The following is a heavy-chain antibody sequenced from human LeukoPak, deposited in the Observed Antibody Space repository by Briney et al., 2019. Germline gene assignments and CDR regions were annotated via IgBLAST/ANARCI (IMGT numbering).Heavy chain of an antibody. V-gene: IGHV1-2*02. CDR2: INPNSGGT. CDR3: ARTRGVTTVTTGKHYYYYYGMDV. J-gene: IGHJ6*02. CDR1: GYTFTGYY. D-gene: IGHD4-17*01. Sequence: ASVKVSCKASGYTFTGYYMHWVRQAPGQGLEWMGWINPNSGGTNYAQKFQGRVTMTRDTSISTAYMELSRLRSDDTAVYCCARTRGVTTVTTGKHYYYYYGMDVWGQGTTVTVSS.